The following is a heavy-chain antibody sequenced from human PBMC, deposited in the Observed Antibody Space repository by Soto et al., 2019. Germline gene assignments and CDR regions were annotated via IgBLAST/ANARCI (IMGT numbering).Heavy chain of an antibody. D-gene: IGHD2-2*01. CDR1: GFTFTSSA. V-gene: IGHV1-58*01. Sequence: QMQLVQSGPEVKKPGTSVKVSCKSSGFTFTSSAVQWVRQARGQRLEWIGWIVVGSGNTNYAQKFQERVTITRDMSTSTDYMELSSLRFADTAVYYCAAVGGYCSSTSCPRGTIYYYYGMDVWGQGTTVTVSS. CDR2: IVVGSGNT. J-gene: IGHJ6*02. CDR3: AAVGGYCSSTSCPRGTIYYYYGMDV.